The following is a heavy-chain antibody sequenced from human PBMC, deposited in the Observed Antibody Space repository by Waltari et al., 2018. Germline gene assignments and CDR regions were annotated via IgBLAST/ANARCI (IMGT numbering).Heavy chain of an antibody. CDR1: GGSISSSSYY. V-gene: IGHV4-39*07. J-gene: IGHJ4*02. CDR2: IYYSGST. CDR3: ARGPSWAAAGMGSRFDY. Sequence: QLQLQESGPGLVKPSETLSLTCTVSGGSISSSSYYWGWIRQPPGKGLEWIGSIYYSGSTYYNPSLKSRVTISVDTSKNQFSLKLSSVTAADTAVYYCARGPSWAAAGMGSRFDYWGQGTLVTVSS. D-gene: IGHD6-13*01.